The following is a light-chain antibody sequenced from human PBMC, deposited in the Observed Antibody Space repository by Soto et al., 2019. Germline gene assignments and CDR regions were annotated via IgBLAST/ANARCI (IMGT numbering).Light chain of an antibody. CDR2: EVS. Sequence: QSALTQPASESGSPGQSITISCTGTSSDVGGYNYVSWYQQHPGKAPKLIIYEVSNRPSGVSNRFSGSKSGNTASLTISGLQAEDEADYYCSSYTGSSTLVFGGGTKLTVL. J-gene: IGLJ3*02. CDR3: SSYTGSSTLV. V-gene: IGLV2-14*01. CDR1: SSDVGGYNY.